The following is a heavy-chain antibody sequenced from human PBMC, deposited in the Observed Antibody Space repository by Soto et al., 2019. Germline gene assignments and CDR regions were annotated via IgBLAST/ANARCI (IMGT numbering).Heavy chain of an antibody. D-gene: IGHD5-12*01. J-gene: IGHJ6*02. CDR3: ARDLRLATAVKYYYGMDV. Sequence: QVQLVQSGAEVKKPGSSVKVSCKASGGTFSSYAISWVRQAPGQGXXXXXXIIPIFGTANYAQKFQGRVTITADESTSTAYMELSSLRSXXXAVYYCARDLRLATAVKYYYGMDVWGQGTTVTVSS. V-gene: IGHV1-69*12. CDR1: GGTFSSYA. CDR2: IIPIFGTA.